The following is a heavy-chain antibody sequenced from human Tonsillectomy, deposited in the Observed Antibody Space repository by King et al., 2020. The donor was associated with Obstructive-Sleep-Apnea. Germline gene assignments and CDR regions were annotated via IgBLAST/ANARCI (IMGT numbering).Heavy chain of an antibody. Sequence: VQLVESGGGLLQPGGSLNPPCAASGFTFDDYAMHWVRQAPGKGLEWVSGISWISGSIGIADSVKGRFTISRDNAKNSLYLQMNSLRAEDTALYYCAKDMDGSGSYYNFLDYWGQGTLVTVSS. CDR2: ISWISGSI. V-gene: IGHV3-9*01. CDR1: GFTFDDYA. CDR3: AKDMDGSGSYYNFLDY. D-gene: IGHD3-10*01. J-gene: IGHJ4*02.